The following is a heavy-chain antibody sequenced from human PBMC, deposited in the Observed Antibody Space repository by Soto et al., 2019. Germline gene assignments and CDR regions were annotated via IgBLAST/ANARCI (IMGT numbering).Heavy chain of an antibody. CDR2: IYYSGST. Sequence: QVQLQESGPGLVKPSETLSLTCTVSGGSISSYYWSWIRQPPGKGLEWIGYIYYSGSTNYNPSLKSRVTISVDTSKNQFSLKLSSVTAADTVVYYCARARWLRSNFDYWGQGTLVTVSS. CDR3: ARARWLRSNFDY. V-gene: IGHV4-59*01. CDR1: GGSISSYY. D-gene: IGHD5-12*01. J-gene: IGHJ4*02.